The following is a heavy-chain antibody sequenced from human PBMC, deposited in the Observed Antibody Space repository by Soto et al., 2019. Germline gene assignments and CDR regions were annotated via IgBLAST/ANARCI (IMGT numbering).Heavy chain of an antibody. Sequence: EVQLSESGGGLAQPGGSLRLSCAASGFTFTNYAMNWVRQAPGKGLEWVSGISGNGRSTNYGDSVKGRFTISRDNSKNTVYLEMNCLRAEDTAVYYCAKWARDGYNSPIDYWGQGTLVTVSS. V-gene: IGHV3-23*01. CDR3: AKWARDGYNSPIDY. D-gene: IGHD5-12*01. J-gene: IGHJ4*02. CDR2: ISGNGRST. CDR1: GFTFTNYA.